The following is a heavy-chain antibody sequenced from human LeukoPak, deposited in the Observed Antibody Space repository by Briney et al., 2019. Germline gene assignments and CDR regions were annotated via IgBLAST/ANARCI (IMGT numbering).Heavy chain of an antibody. Sequence: GGSLRLSCAASGFTFSSYEMNWVRQAPGKGLEWVSYISSSGSTIYYADSVKGRFTISRDNSKNTLYLQMNSLRAEDTAVYYCANTYYFDYWGQGTLVTVSS. J-gene: IGHJ4*02. CDR3: ANTYYFDY. CDR2: ISSSGSTI. V-gene: IGHV3-48*03. CDR1: GFTFSSYE.